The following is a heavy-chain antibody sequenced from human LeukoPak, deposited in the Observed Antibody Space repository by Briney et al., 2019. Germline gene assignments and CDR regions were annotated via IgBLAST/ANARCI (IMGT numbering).Heavy chain of an antibody. CDR1: GFTFSSYS. V-gene: IGHV3-48*02. CDR3: ARGGQGAFDI. Sequence: AGGSLRLSCAASGFTFSSYSMNWVRQAPGKGLEWVSYISSSSNTIYYADSVKGRFTISRDNAKNSLYLQMNSLTDEDTAVYYCARGGQGAFDIWGQGTMVTVSS. CDR2: ISSSSNTI. J-gene: IGHJ3*02.